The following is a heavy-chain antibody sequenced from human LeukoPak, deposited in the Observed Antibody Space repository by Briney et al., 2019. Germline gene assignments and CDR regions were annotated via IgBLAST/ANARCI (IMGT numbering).Heavy chain of an antibody. J-gene: IGHJ4*02. Sequence: GGSLRLSCAASGFTFSSYWMSWVRQAPGKGLEWVANIKQDGSEKYYVDSVKGRFTISRDNARNSLYLQMNSLRAEDTAVYYCARDHYYGSGSYNYWGQGTLVTVSS. CDR1: GFTFSSYW. V-gene: IGHV3-7*01. CDR3: ARDHYYGSGSYNY. CDR2: IKQDGSEK. D-gene: IGHD3-10*01.